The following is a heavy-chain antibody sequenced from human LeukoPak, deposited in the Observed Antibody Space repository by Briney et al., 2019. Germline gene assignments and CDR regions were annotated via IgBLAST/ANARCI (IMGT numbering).Heavy chain of an antibody. Sequence: GGSLRLSCAASGFTFSSYSMNWVRQAPGKGLEWVSYISSSSSTIYYADSVKGRFTISRDNAKNSLYLQMNSLRAEDTAVYYCAREGPSSGSYYVDYWGQGTLVTVSS. CDR3: AREGPSSGSYYVDY. CDR1: GFTFSSYS. CDR2: ISSSSSTI. D-gene: IGHD1-26*01. V-gene: IGHV3-48*01. J-gene: IGHJ4*02.